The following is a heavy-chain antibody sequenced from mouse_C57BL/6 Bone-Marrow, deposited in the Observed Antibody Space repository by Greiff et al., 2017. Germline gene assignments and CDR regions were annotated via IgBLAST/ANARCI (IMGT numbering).Heavy chain of an antibody. CDR1: GYTFTNYW. D-gene: IGHD2-2*01. Sequence: VQLVESGAELVRPGTSVKMSCKASGYTFTNYWIGWAKQRPGHGLEWIGDIYPGGGYTNYNEKFKGKATLTADKSSSTAYMQFSSLTSEDSAIYYCARTFYYGYDAGFAYWGQGTLVTVSA. J-gene: IGHJ3*01. CDR2: IYPGGGYT. CDR3: ARTFYYGYDAGFAY. V-gene: IGHV1-63*01.